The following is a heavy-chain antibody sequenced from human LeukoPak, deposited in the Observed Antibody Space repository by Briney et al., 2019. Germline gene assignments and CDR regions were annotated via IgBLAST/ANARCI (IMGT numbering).Heavy chain of an antibody. CDR2: ISSSSSTI. V-gene: IGHV3-48*02. CDR1: GFTFSSCS. CDR3: ARDRLEYCSGGTCSLPHY. D-gene: IGHD2-15*01. J-gene: IGHJ4*02. Sequence: GGSLRLSCAASGFTFSSCSMTWVRQAPGKGLEWVSYISSSSSTIYYADSVKGRFNISRDNAKNSLCLQMNSLRDEDTAVYYCARDRLEYCSGGTCSLPHYWGQGTLVTVSS.